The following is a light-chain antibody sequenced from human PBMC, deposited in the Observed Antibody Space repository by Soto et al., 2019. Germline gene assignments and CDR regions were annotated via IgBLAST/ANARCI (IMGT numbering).Light chain of an antibody. Sequence: DIQMTQSPSTLSTSVGDRATITCRASQNIDRWLSWYQQKPGTAPKLLIYEASSLEGGVPSRFSGSGSGTEFTLTVSGLHEEDFATYWCQQYKSGSTFGRGTKLDFK. CDR1: QNIDRW. CDR3: QQYKSGST. CDR2: EAS. V-gene: IGKV1-5*01. J-gene: IGKJ1*01.